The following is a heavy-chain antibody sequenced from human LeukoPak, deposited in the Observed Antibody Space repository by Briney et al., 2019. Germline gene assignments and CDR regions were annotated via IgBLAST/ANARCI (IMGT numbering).Heavy chain of an antibody. D-gene: IGHD2-2*02. J-gene: IGHJ4*02. CDR1: GFTFSSYA. CDR3: AKAPRYCSSTSCYNPYYFDY. Sequence: PGGSLRLSCAASGFTFSSYAMSWVRQAPGKGLEWVSAISSSGGSTYYADSVKGRFTISRDNSKNTLYLQMNSLRAEDTAVYYCAKAPRYCSSTSCYNPYYFDYWGQGTLVTVSS. CDR2: ISSSGGST. V-gene: IGHV3-23*01.